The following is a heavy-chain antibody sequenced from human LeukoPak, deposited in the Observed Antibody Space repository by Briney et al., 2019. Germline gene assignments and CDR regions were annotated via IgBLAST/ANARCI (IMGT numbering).Heavy chain of an antibody. J-gene: IGHJ4*02. CDR3: ARGSLHSAYGFDY. V-gene: IGHV3-30-3*01. Sequence: GGSLRLSCAASGFTFSSYAMHWVRQAPGKGLGWVAVISYDGSNKYYAGSVKGRFTIARDNAKNSVYLQMNSLRAEDTAVYYCARGSLHSAYGFDYWGQGTLVTVSS. CDR1: GFTFSSYA. CDR2: ISYDGSNK. D-gene: IGHD5-12*01.